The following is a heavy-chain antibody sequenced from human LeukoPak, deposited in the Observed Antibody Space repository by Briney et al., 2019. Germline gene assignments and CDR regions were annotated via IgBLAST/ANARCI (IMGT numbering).Heavy chain of an antibody. CDR2: MSYDGSNE. V-gene: IGHV3-30*18. D-gene: IGHD3-10*01. J-gene: IGHJ3*02. CDR3: AKKFGAFAI. CDR1: GFTFINYG. Sequence: GGSLRLSCAASGFTFINYGMHWVRQAPGKGLEWVALMSYDGSNEYYADSVKGRFTISRDNSKNTLYLQMNSLRVEDTAVYYCAKKFGAFAIWGQGTMVTVSS.